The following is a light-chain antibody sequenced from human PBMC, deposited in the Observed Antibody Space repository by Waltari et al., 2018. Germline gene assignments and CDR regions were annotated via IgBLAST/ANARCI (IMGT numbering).Light chain of an antibody. V-gene: IGKV3-15*01. CDR2: GAS. CDR1: QSVSSN. J-gene: IGKJ4*01. Sequence: ENVMTQSPATLSVSPGERATLSCRASQSVSSNLAWYQQKPGQAPRLLIYGASTRATGISARFSGSGSGTEFTLTISSLQSEDFAVYYCQQYNNWPLTFGGGTTVEIK. CDR3: QQYNNWPLT.